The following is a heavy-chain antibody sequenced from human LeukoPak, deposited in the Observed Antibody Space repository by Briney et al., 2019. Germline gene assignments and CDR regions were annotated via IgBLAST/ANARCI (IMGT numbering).Heavy chain of an antibody. CDR2: IISSSGST. V-gene: IGHV3-23*01. D-gene: IGHD5-12*01. J-gene: IGHJ4*02. CDR3: AKGGYDYVEMGYFDY. CDR1: GFTFSNAW. Sequence: GGSLRLSCAASGFTFSNAWMSWVRQAPGKGLEWVSLIISSSGSTFYADSVKGRCNISRDNSKKTMYLQMNSLRAEDTAVYYCAKGGYDYVEMGYFDYWGQGTLVTVSS.